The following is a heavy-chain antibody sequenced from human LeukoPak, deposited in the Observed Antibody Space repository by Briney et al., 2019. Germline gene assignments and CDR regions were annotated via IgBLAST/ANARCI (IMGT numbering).Heavy chain of an antibody. CDR3: ARGRVSSSTYYSTYYYYFYMDV. CDR1: DDSITMYY. D-gene: IGHD3-22*01. Sequence: SETLSLTCSVSDDSITMYYWTWIRQPPGKGLEWIGYVDHTGSTNFNPSLNGRVSISRDTSKNLFSLRLRSVTAADTAVYFCARGRVSSSTYYSTYYYYFYMDVWGDGTTVTVSS. CDR2: VDHTGST. V-gene: IGHV4-59*01. J-gene: IGHJ6*03.